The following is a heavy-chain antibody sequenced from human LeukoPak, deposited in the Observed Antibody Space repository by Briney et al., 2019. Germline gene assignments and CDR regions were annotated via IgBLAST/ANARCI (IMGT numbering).Heavy chain of an antibody. D-gene: IGHD5-24*01. J-gene: IGHJ4*02. Sequence: GGSLRLSCAASGFTFSSYWMSWVRQAPGKGLEWVANIKQDGSEKYYVDSVKGRFTISRDNAKNSLYLQMNSLRAEDTAVYYCARVRGRWLQSRGLDYWGQGTLVTVSS. CDR3: ARVRGRWLQSRGLDY. CDR1: GFTFSSYW. V-gene: IGHV3-7*03. CDR2: IKQDGSEK.